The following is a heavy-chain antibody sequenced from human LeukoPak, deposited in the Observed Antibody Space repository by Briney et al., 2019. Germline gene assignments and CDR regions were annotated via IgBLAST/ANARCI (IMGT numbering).Heavy chain of an antibody. D-gene: IGHD3-16*01. Sequence: SETLSLTCAVYGGSFSGYYWSWIRQPPGKGLEWIGEINHSGSTNYNPSLKSRVTISVDTSKNQFSLKLSSVTAADTAVYYCARHPRGGPYFDYWGQGTLVTVSS. J-gene: IGHJ4*02. CDR2: INHSGST. CDR1: GGSFSGYY. V-gene: IGHV4-34*01. CDR3: ARHPRGGPYFDY.